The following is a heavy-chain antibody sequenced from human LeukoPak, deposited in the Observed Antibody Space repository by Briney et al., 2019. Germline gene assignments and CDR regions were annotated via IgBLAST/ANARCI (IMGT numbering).Heavy chain of an antibody. V-gene: IGHV4-34*01. D-gene: IGHD3-3*01. J-gene: IGHJ6*02. Sequence: SETLSLTCAVYGGSFSGYYWSWIRQPPGKGLEWIGEINHSGSTNYNPSLKSRVTISVDTSKNQFSLKLGSVTAADTAVYYCARDWVPYYDFWSGYPYGMDVWGQGTTVTVSS. CDR2: INHSGST. CDR1: GGSFSGYY. CDR3: ARDWVPYYDFWSGYPYGMDV.